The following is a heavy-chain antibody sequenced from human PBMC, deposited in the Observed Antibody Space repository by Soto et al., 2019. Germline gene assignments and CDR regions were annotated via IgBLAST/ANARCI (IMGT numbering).Heavy chain of an antibody. Sequence: KPSETLSLTCTVSGGSISSGDYYWSWIRQPPGKGLEWIGYIYYSGSTYYNPSLKSRVTISVDTSKNQFSLKLSSVTAADTAVYYCARFSFGDYYGSGSSNWFDPWGQGTLVTVSS. CDR1: GGSISSGDYY. D-gene: IGHD3-10*01. V-gene: IGHV4-30-4*01. CDR2: IYYSGST. CDR3: ARFSFGDYYGSGSSNWFDP. J-gene: IGHJ5*02.